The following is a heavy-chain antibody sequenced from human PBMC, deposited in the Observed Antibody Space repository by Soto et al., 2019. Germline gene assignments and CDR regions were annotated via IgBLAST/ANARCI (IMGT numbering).Heavy chain of an antibody. CDR1: GFTFSSYA. V-gene: IGHV3-23*01. Sequence: PGGSLRLSCAASGFTFSSYAMSWVRQAPGKGLEWVSAISGSGGSTYYADSVKGRFTISRDNSKNTLYLQMNSLRAEDTAVYYCAIGQSPHGSTRGYGYYYYGMDVWGQGTTVTVT. CDR2: ISGSGGST. J-gene: IGHJ6*02. CDR3: AIGQSPHGSTRGYGYYYYGMDV. D-gene: IGHD2-2*01.